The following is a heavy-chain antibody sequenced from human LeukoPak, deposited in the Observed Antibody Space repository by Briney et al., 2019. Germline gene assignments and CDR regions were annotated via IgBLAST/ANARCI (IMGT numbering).Heavy chain of an antibody. V-gene: IGHV3-30-3*01. CDR2: ISYDGSNK. D-gene: IGHD6-13*01. Sequence: GRSLRLSCAASGFTFGSYAMHWVRQAPGKGLEWVAVISYDGSNKYYADSVKGRFTISRDNPKNTLYLQMNSLRAEDTAVYYCARSTGGAAAGTDSWGQGTLVTVSS. CDR1: GFTFGSYA. J-gene: IGHJ4*02. CDR3: ARSTGGAAAGTDS.